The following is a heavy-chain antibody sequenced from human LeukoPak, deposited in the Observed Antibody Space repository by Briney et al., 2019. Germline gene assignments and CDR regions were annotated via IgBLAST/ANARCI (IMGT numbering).Heavy chain of an antibody. J-gene: IGHJ4*02. CDR3: ARLHDFWSGYGFDF. CDR2: ISYSGST. D-gene: IGHD3-3*01. CDR1: GGSISRSPYY. V-gene: IGHV4-39*01. Sequence: PSETLSLTCTVSGGSISRSPYYWAWIRQPPGKGLEWIGSISYSGSTAYNPSLKSRVIISVDTSKNQFSLGLSSVTAADTAVYSCARLHDFWSGYGFDFWGQGTLVTVYS.